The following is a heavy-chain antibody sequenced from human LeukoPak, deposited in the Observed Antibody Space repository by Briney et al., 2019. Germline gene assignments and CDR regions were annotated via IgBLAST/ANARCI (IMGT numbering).Heavy chain of an antibody. D-gene: IGHD3-22*01. V-gene: IGHV3-33*01. CDR3: ARGPIYYDSSGYYYDFDY. CDR1: GFTFSSYG. Sequence: GGSLRLSCAASGFTFSSYGMHWVRQAPGQGLEWVAIIWYDGSNKYYADSVKGRFTISRDNSKNTLYLQMNSLRAEDTAVSYCARGPIYYDSSGYYYDFDYWGQGTLVTVSS. CDR2: IWYDGSNK. J-gene: IGHJ4*02.